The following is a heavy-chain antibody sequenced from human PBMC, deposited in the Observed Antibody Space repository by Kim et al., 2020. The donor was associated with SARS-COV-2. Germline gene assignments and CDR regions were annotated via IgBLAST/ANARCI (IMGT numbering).Heavy chain of an antibody. D-gene: IGHD5-18*01. V-gene: IGHV4-59*01. Sequence: PSLQSRVTISVDTSKNQFSLKLSSVTAADTAVYYCARMDPRGYSYGYFDYWGQGTLVTVSS. CDR3: ARMDPRGYSYGYFDY. J-gene: IGHJ4*02.